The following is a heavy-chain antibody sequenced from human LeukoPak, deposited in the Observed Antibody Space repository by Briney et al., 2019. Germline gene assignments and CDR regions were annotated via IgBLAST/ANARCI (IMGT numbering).Heavy chain of an antibody. V-gene: IGHV4-34*01. CDR2: INHSGST. J-gene: IGHJ6*02. Sequence: KPSETLSLTCAVYGGSFSGYYWSWIRQPPGKGLEWIGEINHSGSTNYNPSLKSRVTISVDTSKNQFSLKLSSVTAADTAVYYCARMAVTPDYYYYGMDVWAQGTTVTVSS. CDR1: GGSFSGYY. CDR3: ARMAVTPDYYYYGMDV. D-gene: IGHD4-4*01.